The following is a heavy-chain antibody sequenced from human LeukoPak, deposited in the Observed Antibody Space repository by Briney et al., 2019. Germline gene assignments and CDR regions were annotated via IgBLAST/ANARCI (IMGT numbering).Heavy chain of an antibody. J-gene: IGHJ5*02. V-gene: IGHV4-4*07. Sequence: SETLSLTCTVSGGSISTYYWSWIRQPVGKGLEWIGHIKASGSTHYNPSLRSRITMSVDTSKNQFSLNLSSVTAADTAVYYCAAQTVYSNYYNWFDPWGQGTLVTVPS. D-gene: IGHD4-11*01. CDR2: IKASGST. CDR1: GGSISTYY. CDR3: AAQTVYSNYYNWFDP.